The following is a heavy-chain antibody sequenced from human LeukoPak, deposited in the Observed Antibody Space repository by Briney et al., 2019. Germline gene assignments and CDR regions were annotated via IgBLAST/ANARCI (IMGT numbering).Heavy chain of an antibody. CDR2: ISGSGGST. V-gene: IGHV3-23*01. CDR3: AKLSRYFDWLLQPIDY. CDR1: GFTFSSYA. D-gene: IGHD3-9*01. J-gene: IGHJ4*02. Sequence: PGGSLRLSCAASGFTFSSYAMSWVRQAPGKGLEWVSAISGSGGSTYYADSVKGRFTISRDNSKNTLYLQMNGLRAEDTAVYYCAKLSRYFDWLLQPIDYWGQGTLVTVSS.